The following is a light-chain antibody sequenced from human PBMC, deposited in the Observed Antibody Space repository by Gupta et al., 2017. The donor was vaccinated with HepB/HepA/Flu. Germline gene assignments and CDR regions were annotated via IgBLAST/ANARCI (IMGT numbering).Light chain of an antibody. CDR3: ASWDDSLIGLV. CDR1: SSNIGDNY. J-gene: IGLJ2*01. Sequence: QSVLTQPPSASGTPGQRVTISCSGSSSNIGDNYVSWFQHLPGTAPKLLIYRNNQRPSGVPDRFSGSKSGTSVSLAISGLRSEDEGDYYCASWDDSLIGLVFGGGTKLTVL. V-gene: IGLV1-47*01. CDR2: RNN.